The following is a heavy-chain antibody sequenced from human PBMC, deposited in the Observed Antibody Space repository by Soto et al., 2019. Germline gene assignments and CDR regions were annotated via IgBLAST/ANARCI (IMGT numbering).Heavy chain of an antibody. CDR1: GGSISSSSYY. V-gene: IGHV4-39*01. Sequence: QLQLQESGPGLVKPSETLSLTCTVSGGSISSSSYYWGWIRQPPGKGLEWIGSIYYSGSTYYNPSLKSRVTISVDTSKNQFSLKLSSVTAADTAVYYCARIYYDSSGYFLLGPYYFDYWGQGTLVTVSS. CDR2: IYYSGST. D-gene: IGHD3-22*01. CDR3: ARIYYDSSGYFLLGPYYFDY. J-gene: IGHJ4*02.